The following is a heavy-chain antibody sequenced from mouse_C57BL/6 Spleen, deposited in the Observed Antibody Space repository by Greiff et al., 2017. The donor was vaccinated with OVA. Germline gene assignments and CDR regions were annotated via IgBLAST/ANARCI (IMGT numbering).Heavy chain of an antibody. CDR3: TRITTVVATYQYYYAMDY. CDR1: GYTFTDYE. J-gene: IGHJ4*01. V-gene: IGHV1-15*01. D-gene: IGHD1-1*01. CDR2: IDPETGGT. Sequence: QVQLKQSGAELVRPGASVTLSCKASGYTFTDYEMHWVKQTPVHGLEWIGAIDPETGGTAYNQKFKGKAILTADKSSSTAYMELRSLTSEDSAVYYCTRITTVVATYQYYYAMDYWGQGTSVTVSS.